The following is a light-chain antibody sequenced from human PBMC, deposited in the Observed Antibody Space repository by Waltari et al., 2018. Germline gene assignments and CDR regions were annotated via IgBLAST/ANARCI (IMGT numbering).Light chain of an antibody. Sequence: EKVMTQSPATLSVSPGEVVTLSCRASQRIANNLAWYQYGPGQAPRLLIYDASTRASGIPSRFSGSWSGTEFTLTISGLQSDDCALYYCQQYNDWYSFGQGTKLEI. CDR1: QRIANN. V-gene: IGKV3-15*01. CDR3: QQYNDWYS. J-gene: IGKJ2*03. CDR2: DAS.